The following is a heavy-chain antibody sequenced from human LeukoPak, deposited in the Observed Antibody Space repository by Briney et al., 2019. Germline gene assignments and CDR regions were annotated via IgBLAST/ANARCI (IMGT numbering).Heavy chain of an antibody. CDR1: GGTFSSYA. D-gene: IGHD2-2*01. V-gene: IGHV3-23*01. J-gene: IGHJ4*02. CDR2: ISGSGGTT. CDR3: AKGEVPAGRGYYFDY. Sequence: GASVKVSCKASGGTFSSYAMGWVRQAPGKGLEWVSGISGSGGTTYYADSVKGRFTISRDNSKNTLYLQMNSLRAEDTAVYYCAKGEVPAGRGYYFDYWGQGTLVTVSS.